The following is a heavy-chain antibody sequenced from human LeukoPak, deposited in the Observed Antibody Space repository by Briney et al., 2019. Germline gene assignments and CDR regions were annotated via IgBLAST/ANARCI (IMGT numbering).Heavy chain of an antibody. Sequence: SETLSLTCTVSGGSISSYYWSWIRQPPGKGLEWIGYIYYRGRTNYNPSLKSRVTISVDTSKNQFSLKLSSVTAADTAVYYCARAGGVAAPDYWGQGTLVTVSS. CDR3: ARAGGVAAPDY. CDR2: IYYRGRT. CDR1: GGSISSYY. D-gene: IGHD6-13*01. J-gene: IGHJ4*02. V-gene: IGHV4-59*01.